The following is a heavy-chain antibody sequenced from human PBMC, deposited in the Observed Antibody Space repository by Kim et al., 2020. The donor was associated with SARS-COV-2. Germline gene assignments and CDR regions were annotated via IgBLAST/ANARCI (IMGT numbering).Heavy chain of an antibody. CDR3: ARIAPPRVLREYYDFWSGSYGMDV. Sequence: GGSLRLSCAASGFTVSSNYMSWVRQAPGKGLEWVSVIYSGGSTYYADSVKGRFTISRDNSKNTLYLQMNSLRAEDTAVYYCARIAPPRVLREYYDFWSGSYGMDVWGQGTTVTVSS. CDR2: IYSGGST. CDR1: GFTVSSNY. J-gene: IGHJ6*02. V-gene: IGHV3-53*01. D-gene: IGHD3-3*01.